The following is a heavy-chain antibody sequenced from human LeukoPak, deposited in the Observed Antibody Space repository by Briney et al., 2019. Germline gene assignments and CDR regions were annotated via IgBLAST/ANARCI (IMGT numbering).Heavy chain of an antibody. CDR2: MNPNSGNT. CDR3: ARGAVRSGTYHWGY. D-gene: IGHD3-10*01. J-gene: IGHJ4*02. V-gene: IGHV1-8*01. CDR1: GYTFTSYD. Sequence: GASVKVSCKASGYTFTSYDINWVRQATGQGLEWMGWMNPNSGNTGYAQKFQGRVTMTRNTSISTAYMELSSLRSEDTAVYYCARGAVRSGTYHWGYWGQGTLVTVSS.